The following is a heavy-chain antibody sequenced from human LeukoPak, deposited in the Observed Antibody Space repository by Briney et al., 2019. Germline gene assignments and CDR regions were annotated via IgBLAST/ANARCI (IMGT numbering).Heavy chain of an antibody. J-gene: IGHJ4*02. V-gene: IGHV4-34*01. D-gene: IGHD5-24*01. CDR2: INHSGST. Sequence: SETLSLTCAVYGGSFSGYYWSWIRQPPGKGLEWIGEINHSGSTNYNPPLKSRVTISVDTSKNQFSLKLSSVTAADTAVYYCARGRKYVATIINWGQGTLVTVSS. CDR1: GGSFSGYY. CDR3: ARGRKYVATIIN.